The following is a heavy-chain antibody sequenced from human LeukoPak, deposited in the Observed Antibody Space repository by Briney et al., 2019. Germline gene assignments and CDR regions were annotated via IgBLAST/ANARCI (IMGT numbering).Heavy chain of an antibody. CDR1: GFTFSSYG. J-gene: IGHJ4*02. CDR2: IWYDGSDK. V-gene: IGHV3-33*08. Sequence: GGSLRLSCAASGFTFSSYGMHWVRQAPGKGLEWVAFIWYDGSDKYYADSVKGRFTISRDNSLNTLYLQMNSLKVEDTAVYYCARDHPLDGNFFDYWGQGTLVTVSS. CDR3: ARDHPLDGNFFDY. D-gene: IGHD1-14*01.